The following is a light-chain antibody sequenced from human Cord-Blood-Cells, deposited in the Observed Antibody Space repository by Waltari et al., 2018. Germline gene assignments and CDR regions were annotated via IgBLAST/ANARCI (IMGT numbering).Light chain of an antibody. CDR3: SSYTSSSTYV. V-gene: IGLV2-14*01. CDR2: DVS. J-gene: IGLJ1*01. CDR1: SSYVGGYNY. Sequence: QSALTQPASVSGSPGQSITLSCTGTSSYVGGYNYVSWYQQHPGKAPKLMIYDVSQRPSGVSNRFSGSKSGNTASLTISGLQAEDEADYYCSSYTSSSTYVFGTGTKVTVL.